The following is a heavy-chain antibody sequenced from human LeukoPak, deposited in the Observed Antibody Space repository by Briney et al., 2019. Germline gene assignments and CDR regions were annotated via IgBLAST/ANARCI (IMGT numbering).Heavy chain of an antibody. V-gene: IGHV3-7*01. CDR2: INEGGGLK. J-gene: IGHJ4*02. D-gene: IGHD6-19*01. CDR3: ARVGKNGWDFDH. CDR1: GFSFSAYW. Sequence: GGSLRLSCAASGFSFSAYWMTWVRQAPGEGLEWVANINEGGGLKYYVDSVKGRFTISRDNTNNSLYLQMFSLRVDDSAVYYCARVGKNGWDFDHWGQGTLVTVSS.